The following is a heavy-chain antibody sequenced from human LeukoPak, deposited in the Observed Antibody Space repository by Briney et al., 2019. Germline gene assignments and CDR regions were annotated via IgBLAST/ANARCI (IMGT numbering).Heavy chain of an antibody. V-gene: IGHV3-66*01. J-gene: IGHJ4*02. D-gene: IGHD5-12*01. Sequence: GGSLRLSCAASGFTASSNYMSWVRQTPGKGLEWVSVIYSGGSTYYADSVKGRFTISRDNSKNTLYLQMNSLRAEDTAVYYCAKVVATTLGGFDYWGQGTLVTVSS. CDR2: IYSGGST. CDR3: AKVVATTLGGFDY. CDR1: GFTASSNY.